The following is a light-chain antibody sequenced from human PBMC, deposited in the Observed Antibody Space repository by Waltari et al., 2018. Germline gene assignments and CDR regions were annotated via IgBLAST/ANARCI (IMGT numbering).Light chain of an antibody. Sequence: QSVLTQPPSVSGAPGQRVTVSCTGPNSNIGAGYAVPWYQQLPGTAPKPLIYDNTNRPSGVPDRFSGSNSGTSASLAITGLQSEDEADYYCQTYDSSLSGSLFGSGTKVTVL. J-gene: IGLJ6*01. V-gene: IGLV1-40*01. CDR2: DNT. CDR1: NSNIGAGYA. CDR3: QTYDSSLSGSL.